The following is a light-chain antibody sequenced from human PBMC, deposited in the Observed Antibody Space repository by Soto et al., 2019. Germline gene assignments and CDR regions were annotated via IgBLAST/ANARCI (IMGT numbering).Light chain of an antibody. V-gene: IGKV1-5*01. CDR3: QQDNNYWT. CDR1: ENSSSW. J-gene: IGKJ1*01. CDR2: DAT. Sequence: DIQITQSPSTLSAPVGDRVTITSRQSENSSSWLACYQQKPGKAPKLLIYDATSLESGVPPRFSGSGSATEFTLTISSLQPDDFATNYCQQDNNYWTFGRGTKVDIK.